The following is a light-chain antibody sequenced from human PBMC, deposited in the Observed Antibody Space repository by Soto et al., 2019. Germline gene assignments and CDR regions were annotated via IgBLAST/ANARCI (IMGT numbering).Light chain of an antibody. CDR1: QSVSSN. V-gene: IGKV3-15*01. Sequence: EIVMTQSPATLPVSPGERATLSCRASQSVSSNLAWYQQKPGQAPRLLIYDASTRATGIPARFSGSGSGTDFSLTISSLQSEDFAVYYCQQYENWPPLTFGGGTKVEIK. CDR2: DAS. J-gene: IGKJ4*01. CDR3: QQYENWPPLT.